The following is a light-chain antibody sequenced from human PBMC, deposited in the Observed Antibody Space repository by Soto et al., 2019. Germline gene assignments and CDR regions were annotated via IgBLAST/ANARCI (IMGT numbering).Light chain of an antibody. V-gene: IGKV3-15*01. J-gene: IGKJ2*01. CDR3: QQYNNWPQT. CDR2: GAS. CDR1: QSVSSK. Sequence: EIVMTQSPVTLSVSPGERDTLSCRASQSVSSKLAWYQQKPGQAPRLLIYGASTRATGIPARFSGSGSGTEFTLSISSLQSEDFAVYYCQQYNNWPQTFGQGTKVDIK.